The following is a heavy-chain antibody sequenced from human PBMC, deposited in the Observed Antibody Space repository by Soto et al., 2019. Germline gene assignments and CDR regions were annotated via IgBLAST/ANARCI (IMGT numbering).Heavy chain of an antibody. D-gene: IGHD3-22*01. CDR2: IYYSGST. CDR1: GGSISSGGYY. Sequence: SETLSLTCTVSGGSISSGGYYWSWIRQHPGKGLEWIGYIYYSGSTYYNPSLKSRVTISVDTSKNQFSLKLSSVTAADTAVYYCARDLDYYDSSGPRGVDGMDVWGQGTTVTVSS. J-gene: IGHJ6*02. CDR3: ARDLDYYDSSGPRGVDGMDV. V-gene: IGHV4-31*03.